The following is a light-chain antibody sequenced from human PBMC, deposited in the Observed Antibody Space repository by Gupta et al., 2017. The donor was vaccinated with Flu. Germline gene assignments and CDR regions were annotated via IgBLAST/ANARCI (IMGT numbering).Light chain of an antibody. CDR1: NSEVGANIY. J-gene: IGLJ2*01. CDR2: EGK. V-gene: IGLV2-14*03. CDR3: RAYTSNSNL. Sequence: TITMGCTGSNSEVGANIYGSRYQQDPGQDLSLIICEGKTRTIEVSTRCSGSKSGNTATLTISGAKDEDDDHYYGRAYTSNSNLFGGGTKVTVL.